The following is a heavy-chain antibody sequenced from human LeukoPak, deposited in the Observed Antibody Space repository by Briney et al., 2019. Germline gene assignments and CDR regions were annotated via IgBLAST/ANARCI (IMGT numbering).Heavy chain of an antibody. V-gene: IGHV3-48*04. CDR2: ISSSGSTI. CDR1: GFTLSSYA. CDR3: GRVGGRSKAAKGDAFDI. D-gene: IGHD6-6*01. J-gene: IGHJ3*02. Sequence: GGSLRLSCAASGFTLSSYAMSWVRQAPGKGLEWVSYISSSGSTIYYADSVKGRFTISRDNAKNSLYLQMNSLRAEDTAVYYCGRVGGRSKAAKGDAFDIWGQGTMVTVSS.